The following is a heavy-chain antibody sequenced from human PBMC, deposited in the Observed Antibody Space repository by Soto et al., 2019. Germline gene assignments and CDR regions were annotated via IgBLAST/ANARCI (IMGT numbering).Heavy chain of an antibody. CDR2: IYWNDNE. V-gene: IGHV2-5*01. J-gene: IGHJ3*02. CDR3: ALLYDSSAFYHAFNI. CDR1: GLSLSTSGVA. Sequence: SGPTLVNPRQTLTLTCTFSGLSLSTSGVAVGWIRQPPGQAPEWLVLIYWNDNERYSPSLKSRLTITKDTSKNQVLLTMTNMDRVDTATYYCALLYDSSAFYHAFNIWGQGTMVTVSS. D-gene: IGHD3-22*01.